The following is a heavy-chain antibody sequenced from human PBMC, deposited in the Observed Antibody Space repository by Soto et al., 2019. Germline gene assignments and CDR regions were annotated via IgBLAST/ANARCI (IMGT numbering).Heavy chain of an antibody. V-gene: IGHV3-30*18. CDR3: AKDLGGNWFDP. J-gene: IGHJ5*02. Sequence: GGSLRLSCAASGFTFSSYGMHWVRQAPGKGLEWVAVISYDGSNKYYADSVEGRFTISRDNSKNTLYLQMNSLRAEDTAVYYCAKDLGGNWFDPWGQGTLVTVSS. CDR1: GFTFSSYG. CDR2: ISYDGSNK.